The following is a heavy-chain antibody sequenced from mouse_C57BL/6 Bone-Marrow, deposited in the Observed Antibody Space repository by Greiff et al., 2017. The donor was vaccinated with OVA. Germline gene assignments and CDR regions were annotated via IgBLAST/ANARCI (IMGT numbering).Heavy chain of an antibody. J-gene: IGHJ2*01. CDR1: GYTFTSYW. CDR2: IYPGSGST. D-gene: IGHD2-10*01. CDR3: ARSYLYYFDY. V-gene: IGHV1-55*01. Sequence: QVQLKQPGAELVKPGASVKMSCKASGYTFTSYWITWVKQRPGQGLEWIGDIYPGSGSTNYNEKFKSKATLTVDTSSRTAYMQLSSLTSEDSAVYYCARSYLYYFDYWGQGTTLTVSS.